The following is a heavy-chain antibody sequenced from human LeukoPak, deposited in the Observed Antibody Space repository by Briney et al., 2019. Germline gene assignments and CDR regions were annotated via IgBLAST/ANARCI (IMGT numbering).Heavy chain of an antibody. CDR1: GGSLSGYY. Sequence: PETLSLTCAVYGGSLSGYYWSWIRQPPGKGLEWIGEINHSGSTNYNPSLKSRVTISVDTSKNQFSLKVTSVTAADTAVYYCARAASDSGYDYDYFDYFEYWGQGTLVTVSS. V-gene: IGHV4-34*01. J-gene: IGHJ4*02. CDR2: INHSGST. CDR3: ARAASDSGYDYDYFDYFEY. D-gene: IGHD5-12*01.